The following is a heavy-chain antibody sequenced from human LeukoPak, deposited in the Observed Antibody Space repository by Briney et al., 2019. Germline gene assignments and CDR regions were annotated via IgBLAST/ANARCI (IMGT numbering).Heavy chain of an antibody. Sequence: QPGGSLRLSCAASGFTFNDYDINWVRHAPGKGLEWVSGINWNSFYIDYADSVKGRFTISRDSARRSVYLQMNSLTPDDTAFYFCANSRPDRYLDSWGQGTLVTVST. V-gene: IGHV3-9*01. CDR2: INWNSFYI. CDR3: ANSRPDRYLDS. D-gene: IGHD1-14*01. CDR1: GFTFNDYD. J-gene: IGHJ4*02.